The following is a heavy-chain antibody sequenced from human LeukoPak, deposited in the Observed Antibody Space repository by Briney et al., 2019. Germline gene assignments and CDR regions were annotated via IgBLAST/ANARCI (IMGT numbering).Heavy chain of an antibody. J-gene: IGHJ4*02. V-gene: IGHV3-23*01. D-gene: IGHD5-18*01. Sequence: PGGSLRLSCAASGFTFSNYAMSWVRQAPGKGLEWVAAITSSGESTNYADSVKGRFTVSRDNSKNTLYLQMNSLRAEDTAVYYCATRSGYSYGHSDYWGQGTPVTVCS. CDR3: ATRSGYSYGHSDY. CDR2: ITSSGEST. CDR1: GFTFSNYA.